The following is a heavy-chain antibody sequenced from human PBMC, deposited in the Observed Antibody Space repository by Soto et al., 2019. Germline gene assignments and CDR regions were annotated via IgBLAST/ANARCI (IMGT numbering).Heavy chain of an antibody. CDR2: INPSGGST. Sequence: XSVKVSCKATGYTFTSYGISWVRHTPGQGLEWMEIINPSGGSTSYAQKFQGRVTMTRDTSTSTVYMELSSLRSEDTALFYCATHYYDSSGYFTPPDYWGQGTLVTVSS. J-gene: IGHJ4*02. CDR3: ATHYYDSSGYFTPPDY. CDR1: GYTFTSYG. D-gene: IGHD3-22*01. V-gene: IGHV1-46*01.